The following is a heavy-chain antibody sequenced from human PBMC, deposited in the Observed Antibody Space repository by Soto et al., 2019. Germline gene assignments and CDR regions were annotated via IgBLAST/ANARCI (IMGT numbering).Heavy chain of an antibody. Sequence: QVHLQESGPGLVKPSETLSLTCTVSGGSISSYYWSWIRQPPGKGLEWIGYIYYSGSTNYNPSLKRLVTISLYTSNYQFSLTLSSVFSADTSVYYCERRCAAAVDYWGQGTRGTVSS. CDR2: IYYSGST. J-gene: IGHJ4*02. CDR1: GGSISSYY. CDR3: ERRCAAAVDY. V-gene: IGHV4-59*08. D-gene: IGHD2-2*01.